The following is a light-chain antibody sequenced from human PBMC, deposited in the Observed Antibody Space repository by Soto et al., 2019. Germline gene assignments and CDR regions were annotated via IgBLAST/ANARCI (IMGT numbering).Light chain of an antibody. Sequence: EIVLTQSPGTLSLSPGDGATLSYRASQSVSSGYLAWYQQKPGRAPRLLIYGASRRATGIPDRFSGSGSGTDFTLSISRLEPEDFAVYWCQHYGNSPTFGQGTKVDI. J-gene: IGKJ1*01. CDR2: GAS. CDR3: QHYGNSPT. V-gene: IGKV3-20*01. CDR1: QSVSSGY.